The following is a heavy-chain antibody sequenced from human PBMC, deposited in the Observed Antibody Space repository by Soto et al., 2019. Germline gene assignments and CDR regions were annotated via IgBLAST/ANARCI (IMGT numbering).Heavy chain of an antibody. Sequence: LSLTCTVSGGSVTNSSYYWGWIRQSPGKGLEWIGSVYYRGRSYSKSSLKSRVTISVDTSKNQFSLKLSSVTAADTAVYYCARGLGTAARARYFDYWGQGTLVTVSS. D-gene: IGHD6-6*01. V-gene: IGHV4-39*07. CDR1: GGSVTNSSYY. CDR3: ARGLGTAARARYFDY. CDR2: VYYRGRS. J-gene: IGHJ4*02.